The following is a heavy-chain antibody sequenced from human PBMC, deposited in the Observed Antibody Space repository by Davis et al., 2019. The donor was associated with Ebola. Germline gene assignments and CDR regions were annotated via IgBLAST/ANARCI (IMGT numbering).Heavy chain of an antibody. J-gene: IGHJ6*04. CDR2: IYPGDSDT. CDR1: GYSFTKYW. V-gene: IGHV5-51*01. D-gene: IGHD6-13*01. Sequence: GGSLRLSCAASGYSFTKYWIGWVRQMPGKGLEWMGIIYPGDSDTRYSPSFQGQVTISADKSISTAYLQWSSLKASDTAMYYCARSGIVATGTGMDVWGKGTTVTVSS. CDR3: ARSGIVATGTGMDV.